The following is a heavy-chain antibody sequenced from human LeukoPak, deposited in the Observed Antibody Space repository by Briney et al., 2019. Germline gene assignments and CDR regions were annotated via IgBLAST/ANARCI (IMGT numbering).Heavy chain of an antibody. CDR2: ISGSGGST. V-gene: IGHV3-23*01. CDR1: GFTFSSYA. CDR3: AEDPRITMIVRASA. D-gene: IGHD3-22*01. J-gene: IGHJ4*02. Sequence: GGSLRLSCAASGFTFSSYAMSWVRQAPGKGLEWVSAISGSGGSTYYADSVKGRFTISRDNSKNTLYLQMNSLRAEDTAVYYCAEDPRITMIVRASAWGQGTLVTVSS.